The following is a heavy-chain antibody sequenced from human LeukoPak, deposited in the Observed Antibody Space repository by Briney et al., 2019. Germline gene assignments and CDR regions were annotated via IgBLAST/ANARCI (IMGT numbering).Heavy chain of an antibody. V-gene: IGHV4-34*01. J-gene: IGHJ4*02. D-gene: IGHD3-10*01. CDR2: INHSGST. Sequence: GSLRLSCAASGFTFSSYAMSWSRQPPGKGLEWIGEINHSGSTNYNPSLKSRVTIPVDTSKHQFPLQLSSVTAADTAVYHCASSRHWKRITMVRGVIPFDYWGQGTLVTVSS. CDR3: ASSRHWKRITMVRGVIPFDY. CDR1: GFTFSSYA.